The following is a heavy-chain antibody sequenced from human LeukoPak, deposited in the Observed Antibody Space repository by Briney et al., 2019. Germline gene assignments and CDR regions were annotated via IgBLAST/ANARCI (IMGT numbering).Heavy chain of an antibody. Sequence: ASVKVSCKASGYTFNNYGITWVRQAPGQGLEWMGWISVYNGNTNYAQKLQGRLTMTTDTFTSTAYMELRSLRSDDTAVYYCARDDYGDSKGRFDPWGQGTLVTVSS. CDR1: GYTFNNYG. CDR3: ARDDYGDSKGRFDP. J-gene: IGHJ5*02. V-gene: IGHV1-18*01. CDR2: ISVYNGNT. D-gene: IGHD4-17*01.